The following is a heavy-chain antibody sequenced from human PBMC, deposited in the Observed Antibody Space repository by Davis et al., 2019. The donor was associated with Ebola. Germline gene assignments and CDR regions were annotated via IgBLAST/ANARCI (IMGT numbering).Heavy chain of an antibody. CDR3: AKGASGYYDFWSGYSYYYGMDV. D-gene: IGHD3-3*01. J-gene: IGHJ6*02. Sequence: PGGSLRLSCAASGFTFSSYGMHWVRQAPGKGLEWVAVIWYDGSNEYYADSVKGRFTISRDNSKNTLYLQMNSLRAEDTAVYYCAKGASGYYDFWSGYSYYYGMDVWGQGTTVTVSS. CDR1: GFTFSSYG. CDR2: IWYDGSNE. V-gene: IGHV3-30*02.